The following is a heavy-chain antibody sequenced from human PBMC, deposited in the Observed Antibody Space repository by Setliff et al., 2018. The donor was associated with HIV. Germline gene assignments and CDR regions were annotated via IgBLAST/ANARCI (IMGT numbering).Heavy chain of an antibody. CDR2: INPNSGGT. CDR3: ARVGSYWTQFDY. D-gene: IGHD2-15*01. J-gene: IGHJ4*01. CDR1: GYTFTGYY. V-gene: IGHV1-2*02. Sequence: ASVKVSCKASGYTFTGYYMHWVRQAPGQGLEWMGWINPNSGGTTYAQKFQGRVTMTRNTSISTAYMELSSLRSEDTAVYYCARVGSYWTQFDYWGQGTLVTVSS.